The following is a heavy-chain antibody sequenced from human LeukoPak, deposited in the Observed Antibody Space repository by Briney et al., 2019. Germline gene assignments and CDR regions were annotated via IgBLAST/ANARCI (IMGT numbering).Heavy chain of an antibody. J-gene: IGHJ5*02. CDR3: ARDLYGPGATRFPDNWFDP. CDR2: INPNSGGT. V-gene: IGHV1-2*02. D-gene: IGHD1-26*01. CDR1: GYTFTGYY. Sequence: ASVKVSCKASGYTFTGYYMHWVRQAPGQGLEWMGWINPNSGGTNYAQKFQGRVTITADKSTSTAYMELSSLRSEDTAVYYCARDLYGPGATRFPDNWFDPWGQGTLVTVSS.